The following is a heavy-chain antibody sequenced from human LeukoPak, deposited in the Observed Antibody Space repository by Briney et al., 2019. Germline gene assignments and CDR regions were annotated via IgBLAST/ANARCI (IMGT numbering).Heavy chain of an antibody. Sequence: GGSLRLSCAASGFTVSSNYMSWVRQAPGKGLEWVSVIYSGGSTYYADSVRGRFTISRDNSKNTLHLQVNSLRAEDTAVYYCARRGSGYDCYFDYWGQGTLVTVSS. V-gene: IGHV3-53*05. CDR2: IYSGGST. J-gene: IGHJ4*02. D-gene: IGHD5-12*01. CDR3: ARRGSGYDCYFDY. CDR1: GFTVSSNY.